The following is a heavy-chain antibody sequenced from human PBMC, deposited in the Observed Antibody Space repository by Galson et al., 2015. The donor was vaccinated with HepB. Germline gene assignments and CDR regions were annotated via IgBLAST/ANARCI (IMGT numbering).Heavy chain of an antibody. CDR3: AREPEEGLLVN. CDR1: GFTFSSYS. CDR2: ISSSSSTI. V-gene: IGHV3-48*01. J-gene: IGHJ4*02. Sequence: SLRLSCAASGFTFSSYSMNWVRQAPGKGLEWVSYISSSSSTIYYADSVKGRFTISRDNAKNSLYLQMNSLRAEDTAVYYCAREPEEGLLVNWGQGTLVTVSS. D-gene: IGHD1-14*01.